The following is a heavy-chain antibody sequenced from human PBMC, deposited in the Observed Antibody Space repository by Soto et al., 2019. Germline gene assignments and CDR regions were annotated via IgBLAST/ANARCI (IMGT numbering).Heavy chain of an antibody. CDR1: GGSISRGDYY. Sequence: QVQLQESGPGLVKPSQTLSLTCTVSGGSISRGDYYWSWIRQPPGKGLEWIGDIYYSGSTYYNPSLKSRVTISVDTSKNQFSLKLSSVTAADTAVYYCASIVVVAARNPTGMDVWGQGTTVTVSS. CDR3: ASIVVVAARNPTGMDV. J-gene: IGHJ6*02. D-gene: IGHD2-15*01. CDR2: IYYSGST. V-gene: IGHV4-30-4*01.